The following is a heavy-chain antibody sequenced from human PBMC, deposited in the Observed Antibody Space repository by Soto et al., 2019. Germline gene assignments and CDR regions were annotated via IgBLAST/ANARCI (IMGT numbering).Heavy chain of an antibody. CDR2: IYPGDSDT. CDR1: RYSLTSYW. V-gene: IGHV5-51*01. D-gene: IGHD2-15*01. J-gene: IGHJ6*02. CDR3: ARQHCSGGSCYLGMDV. Sequence: GELLKISCTGSRYSLTSYWIGWVRPMRGKGLEWMGIIYPGDSDTRYSPSFQGQVTISADKSISTAYLQWSSLKASDTAMYYCARQHCSGGSCYLGMDVWGQGTTVTVSS.